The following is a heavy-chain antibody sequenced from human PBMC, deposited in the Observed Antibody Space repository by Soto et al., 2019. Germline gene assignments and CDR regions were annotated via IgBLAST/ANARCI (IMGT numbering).Heavy chain of an antibody. D-gene: IGHD3-16*01. V-gene: IGHV1-24*01. Sequence: VSCKVAGHSLTDLSMHWVRQGPGRGLEWLGGFDPEEGEIIYAQNFQGRIRLTEDTSTDTAFMELNSLKSEDTAIYYCATTRTTYVYDFDSWGQGTLVTV. J-gene: IGHJ4*02. CDR2: FDPEEGEI. CDR3: ATTRTTYVYDFDS. CDR1: GHSLTDLS.